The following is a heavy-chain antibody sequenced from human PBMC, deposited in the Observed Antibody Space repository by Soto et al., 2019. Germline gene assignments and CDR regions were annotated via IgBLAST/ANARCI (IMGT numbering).Heavy chain of an antibody. CDR3: ATDADIDDYGVFDV. CDR2: VSGSGGSS. V-gene: IGHV3-23*01. J-gene: IGHJ3*01. Sequence: EVQLLESGGGLVQPGGSLRLSCAASGFIFTNYALSWVRQAPGKGLEWVAGVSGSGGSSYYADSVKAWFTVSRDNPRSTLYLQMSSLRAEDSAIYYCATDADIDDYGVFDVWGQGTLVTVSS. CDR1: GFIFTNYA. D-gene: IGHD4-17*01.